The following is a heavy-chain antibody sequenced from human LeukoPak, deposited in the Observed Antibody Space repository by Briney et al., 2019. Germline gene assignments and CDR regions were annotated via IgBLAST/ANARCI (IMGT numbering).Heavy chain of an antibody. J-gene: IGHJ4*02. Sequence: SETLSLTCTVSGGSISSYYWSWIRQPPGKGLEWIGYIYYSGSTNYNPSLKSRVTISVDTSKNQFSLKLSSVTAADTAVYYCVRAEGELSFDYWGQGTLVTVSS. CDR1: GGSISSYY. CDR2: IYYSGST. CDR3: VRAEGELSFDY. V-gene: IGHV4-59*01. D-gene: IGHD3-16*02.